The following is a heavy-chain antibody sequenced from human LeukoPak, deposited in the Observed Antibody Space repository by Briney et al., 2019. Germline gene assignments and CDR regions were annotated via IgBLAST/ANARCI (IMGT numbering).Heavy chain of an antibody. CDR3: AGIAAADFPDY. D-gene: IGHD6-13*01. CDR1: GYTFTGYY. J-gene: IGHJ4*02. V-gene: IGHV1-2*02. Sequence: ASAKVSCKASGYTFTGYYMHWVRQAPGQGLEWMGWINPNSGGTNYAQKFQGRVTMTRDTSISTAYMELSRLRSDDTAVYYCAGIAAADFPDYWGQATLVTVSS. CDR2: INPNSGGT.